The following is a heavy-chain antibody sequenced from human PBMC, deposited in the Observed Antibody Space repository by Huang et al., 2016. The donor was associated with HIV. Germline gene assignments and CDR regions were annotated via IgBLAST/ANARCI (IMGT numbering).Heavy chain of an antibody. J-gene: IGHJ6*03. CDR2: ISVSTGNP. CDR3: ARGGGIQLWLLGYYYMDV. Sequence: QVQLVQSGAEVKKPGASVKVSCKASGYTFSSFGISWVRQAPGQGLEWVGWISVSTGNPNLAQKFQGRPTRPTDTSTSLRSDDTAVYYCARGGGIQLWLLGYYYMDVWGNGTTVTVSS. D-gene: IGHD5-18*01. V-gene: IGHV1-18*01. CDR1: GYTFSSFG.